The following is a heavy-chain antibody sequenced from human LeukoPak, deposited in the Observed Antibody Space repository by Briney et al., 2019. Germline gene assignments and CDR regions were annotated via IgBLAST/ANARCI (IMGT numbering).Heavy chain of an antibody. CDR2: ISYDGSNK. V-gene: IGHV3-30*18. J-gene: IGHJ4*02. CDR1: GFTFSSYG. Sequence: GGSLRLSCAASGFTFSSYGMHWVRQAPGKGLEWVAVISYDGSNKYYADSVKGRFTISRDNSKNTLYLQMNSLRAEDTAVYYCAKRFKDSSGYYSRSYYFDYWGQGTLVTVSS. D-gene: IGHD3-22*01. CDR3: AKRFKDSSGYYSRSYYFDY.